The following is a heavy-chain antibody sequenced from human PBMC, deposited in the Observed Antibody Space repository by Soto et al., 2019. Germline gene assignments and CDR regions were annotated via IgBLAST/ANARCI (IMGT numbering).Heavy chain of an antibody. V-gene: IGHV4-4*07. J-gene: IGHJ4*02. CDR2: VYIGGET. D-gene: IGHD1-26*01. CDR3: ARGRQAVGLEF. Sequence: PSETLSLTCTSADSISSDYWSWIRQPAGKALEWLGRVYIGGETNYNPSLKSRLTMSLDTSKRQFSLKLKSATAADTAVYHCARGRQAVGLEFWGLGTLVTVSS. CDR1: ADSISSDY.